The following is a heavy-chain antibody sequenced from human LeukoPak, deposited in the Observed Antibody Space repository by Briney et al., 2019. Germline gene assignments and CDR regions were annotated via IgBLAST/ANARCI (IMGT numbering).Heavy chain of an antibody. Sequence: GESLNISCKGSGYSFTSYWIGWVRQMPGKGLEWMGIIYPGDSDTRYSPSFQGQVTISADKSISTAYLQWSSLKASDTAMYYCAKWADSSGWYVDYWGQGTLVTVSS. CDR1: GYSFTSYW. CDR3: AKWADSSGWYVDY. J-gene: IGHJ4*02. V-gene: IGHV5-51*01. CDR2: IYPGDSDT. D-gene: IGHD6-19*01.